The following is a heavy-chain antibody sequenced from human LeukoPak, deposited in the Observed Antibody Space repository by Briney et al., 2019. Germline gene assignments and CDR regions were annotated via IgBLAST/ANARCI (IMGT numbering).Heavy chain of an antibody. V-gene: IGHV3-48*03. CDR2: ISSSGSTI. CDR1: GFTFSSYE. Sequence: GGSLRLSCAASGFTFSSYEMNWVRQAPGKGLEWVSYISSSGSTIYYADSVKGRFTISRDNAKNSLYLHMNSLTVEDTAVYYCSRDPRHNDYWGQGTLVTVSS. CDR3: SRDPRHNDY. J-gene: IGHJ4*02.